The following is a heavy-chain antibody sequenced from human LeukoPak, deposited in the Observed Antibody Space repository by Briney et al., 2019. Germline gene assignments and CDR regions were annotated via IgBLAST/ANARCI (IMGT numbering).Heavy chain of an antibody. D-gene: IGHD4-17*01. CDR1: GGSISSGGYY. Sequence: NPSQTLSLTCTVSGGSISSGGYYWSWIRQHLGKGLEWIGYIYYSGSTYYNPSLKSRVTISVDTSKNQFSLKLSSVTAADTAVYYCARGGYGDPRGNWFDPWGQGTLVTVSS. CDR3: ARGGYGDPRGNWFDP. J-gene: IGHJ5*02. V-gene: IGHV4-31*03. CDR2: IYYSGST.